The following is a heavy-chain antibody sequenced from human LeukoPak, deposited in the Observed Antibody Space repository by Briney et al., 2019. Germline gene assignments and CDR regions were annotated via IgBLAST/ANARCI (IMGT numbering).Heavy chain of an antibody. V-gene: IGHV3-48*02. CDR3: VIGYYGLDY. Sequence: QLGGSLRLSCAASGXTFSSYSMNWVRQAPGKRQEWVSYISSSSSTIYYAGSVKGRFTISRDNAKDTLFLQMNSLRDEDTAVYYCVIGYYGLDYWGQGTLVTVSA. J-gene: IGHJ4*02. CDR2: ISSSSSTI. CDR1: GXTFSSYS. D-gene: IGHD2-15*01.